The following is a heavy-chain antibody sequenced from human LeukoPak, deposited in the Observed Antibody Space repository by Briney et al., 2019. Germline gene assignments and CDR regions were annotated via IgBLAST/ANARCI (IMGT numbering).Heavy chain of an antibody. CDR2: IKQDGSEK. CDR1: GLTFSSYW. V-gene: IGHV3-7*01. Sequence: GGSLRLSCAASGLTFSSYWMSWVRQAPGKGLEWVANIKQDGSEKYYVDSVKGRFTISRDNAKNSLYLQMNSLRAEDTAVYYCARGEVYAILDYWAREPWSPSPQ. J-gene: IGHJ4*02. CDR3: ARGEVYAILDY. D-gene: IGHD2-8*01.